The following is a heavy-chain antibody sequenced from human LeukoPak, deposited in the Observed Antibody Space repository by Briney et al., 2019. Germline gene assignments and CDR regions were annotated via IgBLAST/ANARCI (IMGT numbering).Heavy chain of an antibody. Sequence: GGSLRLSCAASGFTFSSYAMSWVRQAPGKGLEWVSAISGSGGSTYYADSVKGRFTISRDNSKNTLYLQMNSLRAEDTAVYYCAKDGLRFLEWLLYLDYWGQGTLVTVSS. D-gene: IGHD3-3*01. J-gene: IGHJ4*02. V-gene: IGHV3-23*01. CDR1: GFTFSSYA. CDR2: ISGSGGST. CDR3: AKDGLRFLEWLLYLDY.